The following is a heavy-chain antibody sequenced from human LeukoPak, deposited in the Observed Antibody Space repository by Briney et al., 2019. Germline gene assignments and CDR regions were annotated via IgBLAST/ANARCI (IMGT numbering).Heavy chain of an antibody. Sequence: SETLSLTCTVSGASISSFYWSWVRQSPGKGLEWIGLIYYTGSTSYNPSLKSRVTISVDTSKNQFSLRLSSVTAADTAVYYCATLGGYCSGGSCFSRYYFDYWGQGTLVTVSS. CDR1: GASISSFY. CDR2: IYYTGST. J-gene: IGHJ4*02. V-gene: IGHV4-59*12. CDR3: ATLGGYCSGGSCFSRYYFDY. D-gene: IGHD2-15*01.